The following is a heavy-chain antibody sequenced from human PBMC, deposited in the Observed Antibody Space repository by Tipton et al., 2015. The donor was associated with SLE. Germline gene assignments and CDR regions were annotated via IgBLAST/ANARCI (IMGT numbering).Heavy chain of an antibody. CDR1: GGSISSYY. CDR2: VYHSGST. CDR3: ARSPPVITTTINWFDP. Sequence: GLVKPSETLSLTCTVSGGSISSYYWSWIRQSPGKGLEWIGYVYHSGSTNYNPSLESRVTISVDSSKNQFSLRLKSVTAADTAVYYCARSPPVITTTINWFDPWGQGTLVTVSS. J-gene: IGHJ5*02. D-gene: IGHD2/OR15-2a*01. V-gene: IGHV4-59*12.